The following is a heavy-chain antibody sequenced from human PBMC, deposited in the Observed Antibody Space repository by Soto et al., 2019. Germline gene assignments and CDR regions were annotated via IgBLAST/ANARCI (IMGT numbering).Heavy chain of an antibody. V-gene: IGHV3-30-3*01. D-gene: IGHD4-17*01. Sequence: GGSLRLSCAAFGFTFSSYAMHWVRQAPGKGLEWVAVISYDGSNKYYADSVKGRFTISRDNSKNTLYLQMNSLRAEDTAVYYCARDEYGIESRPFDYWGQGTLVTVSS. CDR1: GFTFSSYA. CDR2: ISYDGSNK. J-gene: IGHJ4*02. CDR3: ARDEYGIESRPFDY.